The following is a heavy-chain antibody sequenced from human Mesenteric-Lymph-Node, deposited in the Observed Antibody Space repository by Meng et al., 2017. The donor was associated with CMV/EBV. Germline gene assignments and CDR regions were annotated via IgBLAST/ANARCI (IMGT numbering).Heavy chain of an antibody. CDR1: GFTFRGYD. Sequence: GESLKISCAASGFTFRGYDMYWVRQAIGKGLEWVAVIGTAGETYYPGSVKGRFTISRENAKNSLYLQMNSLRAGDTAVYYCARMAGAAAGNSYFYGMDVWGQGTTVTVSS. J-gene: IGHJ6*02. V-gene: IGHV3-13*01. D-gene: IGHD6-13*01. CDR2: IGTAGET. CDR3: ARMAGAAAGNSYFYGMDV.